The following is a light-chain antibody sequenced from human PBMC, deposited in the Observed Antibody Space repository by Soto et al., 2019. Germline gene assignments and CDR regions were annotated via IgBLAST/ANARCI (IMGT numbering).Light chain of an antibody. Sequence: QSALTQPASVSGSPGQSITISCTGTSSDVGNLVSWYQQHPGKAPKRMIYDVSNRPSGVSNRFSGSKSGKTASLPISGLQAEDEADYYCSSYTSSGPVFGGGTKLTVL. J-gene: IGLJ2*01. CDR1: SSDVGNL. CDR3: SSYTSSGPV. CDR2: DVS. V-gene: IGLV2-14*02.